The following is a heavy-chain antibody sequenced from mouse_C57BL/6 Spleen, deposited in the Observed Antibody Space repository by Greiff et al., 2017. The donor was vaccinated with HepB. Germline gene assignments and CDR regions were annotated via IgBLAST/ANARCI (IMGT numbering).Heavy chain of an antibody. CDR1: GYTFTDYN. D-gene: IGHD6-1*01. CDR2: INPNNGGT. J-gene: IGHJ4*01. Sequence: VHVKQSGPELVKPGASVKIPCKASGYTFTDYNMDWVKQSHGKSLEWIGDINPNNGGTIYNQKFKGKATLTVDKSSSTAYMELRSLTSEDTAVYYCARSPRGDYYAMDYWGQGTSVTVSS. CDR3: ARSPRGDYYAMDY. V-gene: IGHV1-18*01.